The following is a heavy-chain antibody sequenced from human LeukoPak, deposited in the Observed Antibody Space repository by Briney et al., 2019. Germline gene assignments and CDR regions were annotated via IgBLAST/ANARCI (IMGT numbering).Heavy chain of an antibody. D-gene: IGHD3-10*01. J-gene: IGHJ4*02. Sequence: SETLSLTCTVSGGSISSSSYYWGWIRQPPGKGLEWIGSIYYSGSTYYNPSLKSRVTISVDTSKNQFSLKLSSVTAADTAVYYCARVSYGFGSYYNYLFDYWGQGTLVTVSS. V-gene: IGHV4-39*07. CDR1: GGSISSSSYY. CDR2: IYYSGST. CDR3: ARVSYGFGSYYNYLFDY.